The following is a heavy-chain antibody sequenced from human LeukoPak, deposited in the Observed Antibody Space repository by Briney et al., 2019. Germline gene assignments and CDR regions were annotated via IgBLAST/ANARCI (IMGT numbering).Heavy chain of an antibody. J-gene: IGHJ4*02. CDR2: ISGSGDNT. CDR3: AKGSYYDSSGSFYFDY. Sequence: GSLRLSCAASGFTFSSYAMSWVRQAPGKGLEWVSGISGSGDNTYYADSVKGRFTISRDNSKNALYVQVNSLGTEDTAAYYCAKGSYYDSSGSFYFDYWGQGTLATVSS. D-gene: IGHD3-22*01. V-gene: IGHV3-23*01. CDR1: GFTFSSYA.